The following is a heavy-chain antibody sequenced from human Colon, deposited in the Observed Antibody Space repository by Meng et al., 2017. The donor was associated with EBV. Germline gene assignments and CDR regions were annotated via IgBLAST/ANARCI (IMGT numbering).Heavy chain of an antibody. V-gene: IGHV4-34*12. D-gene: IGHD2-8*02. Sequence: RQGGAGPVKPSAALSPTGGLNGGSVGGDDWNWIPQPPGKGLGWRGEIIHGGTPSYNPSLKSRVTISIATSKNQLSLMLSSVTAADTAVYYCARRPTGIDYWGQGTLVTVSS. CDR2: IIHGGTP. CDR1: GGSVGGDD. CDR3: ARRPTGIDY. J-gene: IGHJ4*02.